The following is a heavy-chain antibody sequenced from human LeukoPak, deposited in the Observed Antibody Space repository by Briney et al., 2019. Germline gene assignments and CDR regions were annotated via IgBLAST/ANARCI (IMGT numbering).Heavy chain of an antibody. D-gene: IGHD1-7*01. CDR2: IHYSGST. Sequence: KPSETLSLTCTVSGGSVSSGSYYWSWIRQPPGKGLDWIGYIHYSGSTNYSPSLKSRVTISVDTSTNQFSLKLSSVTAADTDVYYCARVPGGGTADNWGQGTMVTVSS. V-gene: IGHV4-61*01. CDR1: GGSVSSGSYY. J-gene: IGHJ3*01. CDR3: ARVPGGGTADN.